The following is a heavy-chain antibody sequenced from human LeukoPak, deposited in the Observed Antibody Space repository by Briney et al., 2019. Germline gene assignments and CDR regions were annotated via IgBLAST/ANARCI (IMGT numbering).Heavy chain of an antibody. CDR2: IHTSGGS. CDR3: ARLGSYHDF. Sequence: SETLSLICTVSGASISNYYWSWIRQTPEKGLEWMGHIHTSGGSSYYPSLKSRLTMSIDTSRNQLSLKLTSVTAADTAVYFCARLGSYHDFWGQGALVTVSS. D-gene: IGHD1-26*01. CDR1: GASISNYY. V-gene: IGHV4-4*09. J-gene: IGHJ4*02.